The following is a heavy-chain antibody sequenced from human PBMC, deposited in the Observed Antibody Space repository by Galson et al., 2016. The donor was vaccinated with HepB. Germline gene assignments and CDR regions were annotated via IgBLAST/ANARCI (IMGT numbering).Heavy chain of an antibody. V-gene: IGHV3-43*01. J-gene: IGHJ5*02. CDR3: SKDARLRARPGSDHGEDL. CDR1: GFTFDDYT. D-gene: IGHD6-19*01. Sequence: SLRLSCAASGFTFDDYTIHWVRQAPGKGLEWLAVISWDGSTTHYAESVKGRFTVSRENSKKSLYLEMNSLRSEDSAFYYCSKDARLRARPGSDHGEDLWGRGTLVTVSS. CDR2: ISWDGSTT.